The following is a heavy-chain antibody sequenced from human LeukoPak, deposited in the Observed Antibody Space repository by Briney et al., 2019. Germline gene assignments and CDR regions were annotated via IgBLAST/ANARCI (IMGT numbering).Heavy chain of an antibody. V-gene: IGHV1-18*01. Sequence: ASVKVSCKASGYTFTSYGISWVRQAPGQGLEWMGWISAYNGNTNYAQKLQGRVTITTDTSTSTAYMELRSLRSDDTAAYYCARARGDYQLLLYYYYMDVWGKGTTVTISS. D-gene: IGHD2-2*01. CDR1: GYTFTSYG. CDR2: ISAYNGNT. CDR3: ARARGDYQLLLYYYYMDV. J-gene: IGHJ6*03.